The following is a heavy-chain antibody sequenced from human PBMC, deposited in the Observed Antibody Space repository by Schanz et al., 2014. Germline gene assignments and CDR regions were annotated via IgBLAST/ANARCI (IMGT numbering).Heavy chain of an antibody. Sequence: QGQLVQSGPEVKEPGASVKVSCEASRYTFNTYGLNWVRQAPGQGLEWMGWISAYTNNTNYAQKFQGRVTMTTDTSTSTVYMELRSLRSDDTAVYYCARDRDQWDGNFCDFWGQGTLVTVSS. CDR3: ARDRDQWDGNFCDF. V-gene: IGHV1-18*01. D-gene: IGHD1-26*01. CDR1: RYTFNTYG. J-gene: IGHJ4*02. CDR2: ISAYTNNT.